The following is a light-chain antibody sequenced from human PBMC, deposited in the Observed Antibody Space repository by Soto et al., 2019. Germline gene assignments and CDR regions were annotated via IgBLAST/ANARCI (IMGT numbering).Light chain of an antibody. Sequence: EIVLTQSPGTLSLSPGERATLSCRASQSVSSNYLAWYQQKPGQAPRLLTYGASSRATGIPDRFSGSGSGTDFTLTISRLEPEDYAVYYCQQYGSSLYTFGQGTKLEIK. CDR3: QQYGSSLYT. CDR1: QSVSSNY. CDR2: GAS. V-gene: IGKV3-20*01. J-gene: IGKJ2*01.